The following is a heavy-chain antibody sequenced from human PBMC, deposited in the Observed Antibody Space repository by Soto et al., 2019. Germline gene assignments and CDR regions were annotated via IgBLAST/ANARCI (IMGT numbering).Heavy chain of an antibody. V-gene: IGHV3-23*01. Sequence: GGSLRLSCTASGFTLQNYAMAWVRQAPGKGLEWVSTLIGGHYGTAYSYSVKGRFTVSRDNSKNCLYLQMNSLGVEDTAMYFCAKGKSTGDIDWFDPWGQGSLVT. CDR3: AKGKSTGDIDWFDP. D-gene: IGHD3-10*01. CDR2: LIGGHYGT. CDR1: GFTLQNYA. J-gene: IGHJ5*02.